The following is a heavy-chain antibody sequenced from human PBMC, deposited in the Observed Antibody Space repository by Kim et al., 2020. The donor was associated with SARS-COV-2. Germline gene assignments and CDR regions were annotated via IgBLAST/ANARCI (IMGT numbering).Heavy chain of an antibody. CDR1: VGSISSYY. Sequence: SETLSLTCTVSVGSISSYYWSWIRQPPGKGLEWIGYIYYSGSTNYNPSLKSRVTISVDTSKNQFSLKLSSVTAADTAVYYCAREKTGIAAAGKGVYNWFDPWGQGTLVTVSS. J-gene: IGHJ5*02. V-gene: IGHV4-59*01. CDR2: IYYSGST. D-gene: IGHD6-13*01. CDR3: AREKTGIAAAGKGVYNWFDP.